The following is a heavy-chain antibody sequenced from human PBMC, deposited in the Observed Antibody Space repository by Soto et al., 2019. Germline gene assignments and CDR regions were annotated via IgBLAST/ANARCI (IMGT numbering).Heavy chain of an antibody. Sequence: PGGSLSLSCAASGFTVSSNYMSWVRQAPGKGLEWVSVIYSGGSTYYADSVKGRFTISRDNSKNTLYLQMNSLRAEDTAVYYCARVGGYYGSGSYYTNTFDYWGQGTLVTVSS. CDR1: GFTVSSNY. J-gene: IGHJ4*02. CDR3: ARVGGYYGSGSYYTNTFDY. CDR2: IYSGGST. D-gene: IGHD3-10*01. V-gene: IGHV3-66*01.